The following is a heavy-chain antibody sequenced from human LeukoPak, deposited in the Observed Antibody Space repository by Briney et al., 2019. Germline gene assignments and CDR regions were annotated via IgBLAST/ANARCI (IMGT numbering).Heavy chain of an antibody. CDR2: ISYSGST. CDR3: ARGSRRLADFHY. CDR1: GDSISSSDYY. J-gene: IGHJ4*02. V-gene: IGHV4-39*01. D-gene: IGHD1-26*01. Sequence: SETLSLTCTVSGDSISSSDYYWGWIRQPPGKGLGWIGTISYSGSTYYNPSLQSRVTISVDTSKSQFSLELSSVTAADTAVYYCARGSRRLADFHYWGQGTLVTVSS.